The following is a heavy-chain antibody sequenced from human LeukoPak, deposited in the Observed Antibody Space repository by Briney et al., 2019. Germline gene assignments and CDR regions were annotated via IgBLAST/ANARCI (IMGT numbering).Heavy chain of an antibody. CDR3: ASKARGAGMFD. CDR1: GGTFSSYA. D-gene: IGHD3-10*02. V-gene: IGHV1-69*13. CDR2: IIPIFGTA. J-gene: IGHJ4*02. Sequence: ASVKVSCKASGGTFSSYAISWVRQAPGQGLEWMGGIIPIFGTANYAQKFQGRVTITADESTSTAYMELSSLRSEDTAVYYCASKARGAGMFDWGQGTLVTVSS.